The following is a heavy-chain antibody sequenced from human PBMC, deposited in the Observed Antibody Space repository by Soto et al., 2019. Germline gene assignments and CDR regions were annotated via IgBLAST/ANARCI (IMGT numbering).Heavy chain of an antibody. J-gene: IGHJ4*02. CDR2: INHSGST. D-gene: IGHD4-17*01. V-gene: IGHV4-39*07. CDR3: ARVDYGGNSALDY. CDR1: GGSISSSSYY. Sequence: SDTLSLTCTVSGGSISSSSYYWGWIRQPPGKGLEWIGEINHSGSTNYNPSLKSRVTISVDTSKNQFSLKLSSVTAADTAVYYCARVDYGGNSALDYWGQGTVVTVSS.